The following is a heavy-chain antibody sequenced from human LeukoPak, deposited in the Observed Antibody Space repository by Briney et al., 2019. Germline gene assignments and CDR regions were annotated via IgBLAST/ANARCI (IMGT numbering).Heavy chain of an antibody. Sequence: PGRSLRLSCAASGFTFSRYAIHWVRQAPGKGLEWVAIISYDGTNKYYADSVRGRFTSSRDNSKNTLYLQMNSLRAEDTAVYYCARDFGWLSGFDNWGQGTLVTVSS. V-gene: IGHV3-30-3*01. D-gene: IGHD3-9*01. CDR3: ARDFGWLSGFDN. J-gene: IGHJ4*02. CDR1: GFTFSRYA. CDR2: ISYDGTNK.